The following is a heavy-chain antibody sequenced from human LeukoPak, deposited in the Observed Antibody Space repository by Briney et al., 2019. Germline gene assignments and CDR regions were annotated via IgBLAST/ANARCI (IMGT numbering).Heavy chain of an antibody. D-gene: IGHD3-22*01. Sequence: PSETLSLTCTVSGGSISSGGYYWSWIRQHPGKGLEWIGYIYYSGSTYYNPSLKSRVTISVDTSKSQFSLKLSSVTAADTAVYYCARVPTYYYDSSGYYSGAFDIWGQGTMVTVSS. CDR3: ARVPTYYYDSSGYYSGAFDI. CDR1: GGSISSGGYY. J-gene: IGHJ3*02. CDR2: IYYSGST. V-gene: IGHV4-31*03.